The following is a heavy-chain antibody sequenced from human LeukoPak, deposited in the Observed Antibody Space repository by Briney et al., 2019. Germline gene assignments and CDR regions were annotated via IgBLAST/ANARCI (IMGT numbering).Heavy chain of an antibody. J-gene: IGHJ4*02. CDR1: GYTFTSYY. CDR2: IIPILDVT. Sequence: SVKVSCKASGYTFTSYYMHWVRQAPGQGLEWMGRIIPILDVTNYAQKFQGRVTITADQSTSTAYMELSSLRSEDTAVYYCARGGGVDILTGFQYWGQGTLVTVSS. D-gene: IGHD3-9*01. CDR3: ARGGGVDILTGFQY. V-gene: IGHV1-69*04.